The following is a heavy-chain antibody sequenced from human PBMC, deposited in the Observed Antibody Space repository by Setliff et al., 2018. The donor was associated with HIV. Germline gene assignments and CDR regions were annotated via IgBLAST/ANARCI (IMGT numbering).Heavy chain of an antibody. CDR1: GFTFSGYD. Sequence: LSCAASGFTFSGYDMHWVRQPTGKGLEWVSAIGRAGDTYYPGSVKGRFTISRENAKNSLYLQMNSLRAEDTAVYYCAREVVDRVTTAWYFDLWGRGILVTVSS. CDR2: IGRAGDT. D-gene: IGHD5-12*01. J-gene: IGHJ2*01. CDR3: AREVVDRVTTAWYFDL. V-gene: IGHV3-13*01.